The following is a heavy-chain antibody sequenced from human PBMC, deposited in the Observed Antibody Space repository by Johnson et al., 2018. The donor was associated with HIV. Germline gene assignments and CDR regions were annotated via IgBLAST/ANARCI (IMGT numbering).Heavy chain of an antibody. D-gene: IGHD2-2*01. Sequence: VQLVESGGGLIQPGGSLRLSCAASGFTVSSNYMSWVRQAPGKGLEWVSVISWDGDRTAYADSVKGRFTISRDNAKKSLYVQMNSLRAEDTALYYCARERRSTNTWYVRDAFDIWGQGTMVTVSS. CDR2: ISWDGDRT. J-gene: IGHJ3*02. CDR3: ARERRSTNTWYVRDAFDI. V-gene: IGHV3-53*01. CDR1: GFTVSSNY.